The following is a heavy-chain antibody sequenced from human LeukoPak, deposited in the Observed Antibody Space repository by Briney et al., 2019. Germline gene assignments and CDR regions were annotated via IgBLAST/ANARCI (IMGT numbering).Heavy chain of an antibody. V-gene: IGHV1-18*01. CDR1: GYTFTSYG. J-gene: IGHJ4*02. Sequence: ASVKVSCKASGYTFTSYGISWVRQAPGQGLEWMGWISAYNGNTNYAQKLQGRVTMTTVTSTSTAYMELRSLRSDDTAVYYCARDIGATRVGTTVIADYWGQGTLVTVSS. CDR3: ARDIGATRVGTTVIADY. D-gene: IGHD4-17*01. CDR2: ISAYNGNT.